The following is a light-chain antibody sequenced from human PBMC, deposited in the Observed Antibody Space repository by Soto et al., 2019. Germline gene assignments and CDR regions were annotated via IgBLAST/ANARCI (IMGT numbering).Light chain of an antibody. CDR1: QSVTTSY. J-gene: IGKJ3*01. Sequence: EIVLTQSPGTLSLSPGERLTLSCRASQSVTTSYVAWYQHKPGQAPRLLIYGASTKATGTPDRFNGSGSGTDFTLTISRLEPEEFAVYYCQQYGSAPCTFGPGTKVDFK. V-gene: IGKV3-20*01. CDR3: QQYGSAPCT. CDR2: GAS.